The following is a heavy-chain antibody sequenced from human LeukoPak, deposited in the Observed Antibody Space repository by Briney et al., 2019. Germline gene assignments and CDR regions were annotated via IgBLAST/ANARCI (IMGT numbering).Heavy chain of an antibody. J-gene: IGHJ6*03. CDR2: IYTSGST. CDR3: AGHMVRGVIFYYYYYMDV. Sequence: SETLSLTCTVSGGSISSGSYFWSWIRQPAGKGLEWIGRIYTSGSTNYNPSLKSRVTISVDTSKNKFSLKLSSVTAADTAVYYCAGHMVRGVIFYYYYYMDVWGKGTTVTISS. V-gene: IGHV4-61*02. CDR1: GGSISSGSYF. D-gene: IGHD3-10*01.